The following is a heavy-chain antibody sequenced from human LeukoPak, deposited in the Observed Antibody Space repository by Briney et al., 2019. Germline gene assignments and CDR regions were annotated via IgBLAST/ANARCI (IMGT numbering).Heavy chain of an antibody. CDR2: INHSGST. CDR3: ARQGYCSGGSCYSPYYYGMDV. Sequence: SETLSLTCAVFGGSFSGYYWSCIRQPPGKGLEWIGEINHSGSTHYNPSLKSRVTISADTAKNQFSLKLSSVTAADTAVYYCARQGYCSGGSCYSPYYYGMDVWGQGTTVTVSS. D-gene: IGHD2-15*01. J-gene: IGHJ6*02. V-gene: IGHV4-34*01. CDR1: GGSFSGYY.